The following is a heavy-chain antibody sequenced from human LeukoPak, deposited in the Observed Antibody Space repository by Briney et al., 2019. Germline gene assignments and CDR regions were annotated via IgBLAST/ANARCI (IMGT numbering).Heavy chain of an antibody. V-gene: IGHV3-30-3*01. Sequence: PGGSLRLSCAASGFTFSGYAMHWVRQAPGKGLEWVAAISYDGSKKYYADSVKGRFTISRDNSKNTLSLQMNSLRAEDTAVYYCARDQEIGELYYYNYGMDVWGQGTTVTVSS. CDR1: GFTFSGYA. D-gene: IGHD3-10*01. CDR2: ISYDGSKK. CDR3: ARDQEIGELYYYNYGMDV. J-gene: IGHJ6*02.